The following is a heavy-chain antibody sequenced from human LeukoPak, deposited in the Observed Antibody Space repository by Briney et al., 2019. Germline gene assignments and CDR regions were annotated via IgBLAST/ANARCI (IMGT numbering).Heavy chain of an antibody. V-gene: IGHV1-46*01. CDR1: GYTFTGYY. D-gene: IGHD4-17*01. CDR2: IYAGGGDT. CDR3: VTEPPGAYYFDY. J-gene: IGHJ4*02. Sequence: GASVKVSCKASGYTFTGYYMHWVRQAPGQGLEWMGIIYAGGGDTRFARKFQGRVTMTRDTSTTTVYMDLNTLRSEDTAVYICVTEPPGAYYFDYWGQGTLVTVSS.